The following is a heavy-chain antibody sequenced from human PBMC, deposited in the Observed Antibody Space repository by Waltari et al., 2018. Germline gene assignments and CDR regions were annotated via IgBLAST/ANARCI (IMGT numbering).Heavy chain of an antibody. CDR3: ATTHGYSYGPDAFDI. CDR2: IYTSGST. D-gene: IGHD5-18*01. J-gene: IGHJ3*02. Sequence: QVQLQESGPGLVKPSQTLSLTCTVSGGSISSGRYYWSWIRQPSGKGLEWIGRIYTSGSTNYNPSLKSRVTISVYTSKNQFSLKLSSVTAADTAVYYCATTHGYSYGPDAFDIWGQGTMVTVSS. V-gene: IGHV4-61*02. CDR1: GGSISSGRYY.